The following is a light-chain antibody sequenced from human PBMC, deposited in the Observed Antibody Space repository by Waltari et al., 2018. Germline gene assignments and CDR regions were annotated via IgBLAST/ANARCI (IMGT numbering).Light chain of an antibody. V-gene: IGLV2-14*03. CDR1: SSDVGGYNY. Sequence: QSALTQPASVSVSPGQSITIACTGSSSDVGGYNYVSWYLQHPGKAPKLMIYEVNKWPSGVSNRFSGSKSGNTASLTISGLQAEDEADYYCSSYTSGTTWVFGGGTKVTVL. CDR3: SSYTSGTTWV. J-gene: IGLJ3*02. CDR2: EVN.